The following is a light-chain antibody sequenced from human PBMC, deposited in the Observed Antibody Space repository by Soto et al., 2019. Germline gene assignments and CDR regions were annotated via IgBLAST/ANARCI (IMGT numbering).Light chain of an antibody. Sequence: QSALTQPASVSGSPGQSITISCTGTSSDVGGYNYDSLYQQHPGKAPKLMIYDVSNRPSGVSNRFSGSKSGNTASLIISGLQAEVEADYYCSSYTSSSTLVVFGGGTKLTVL. J-gene: IGLJ2*01. CDR2: DVS. CDR3: SSYTSSSTLVV. CDR1: SSDVGGYNY. V-gene: IGLV2-14*01.